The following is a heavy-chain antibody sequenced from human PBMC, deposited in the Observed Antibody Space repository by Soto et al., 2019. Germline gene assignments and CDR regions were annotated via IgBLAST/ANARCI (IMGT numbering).Heavy chain of an antibody. Sequence: SETLPLTCTVSGGSIGSYYWSWIRQPPGKGLEWIGYIYESGSTNSNPSLQSRVTISVDTSKNQFYLNLSPVTAADTATYYCARARITLVREIIKYNMDIWGQGTTVTVSS. V-gene: IGHV4-59*01. CDR2: IYESGST. CDR3: ARARITLVREIIKYNMDI. D-gene: IGHD3-10*01. CDR1: GGSIGSYY. J-gene: IGHJ6*02.